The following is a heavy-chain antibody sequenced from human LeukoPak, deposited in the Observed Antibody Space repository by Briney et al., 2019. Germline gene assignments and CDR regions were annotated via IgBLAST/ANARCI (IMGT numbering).Heavy chain of an antibody. CDR3: ARGAPESDYYDSSSYYSFDY. Sequence: ASVKVSCKASGYTFTSYGISWVRQAPGQGLEWMGWISAYNGNTNYAQKLQGRVTMTTDTSTSTAYMELSSLRSDDTAVYYCARGAPESDYYDSSSYYSFDYWGQGTLVTVSS. CDR2: ISAYNGNT. CDR1: GYTFTSYG. J-gene: IGHJ4*02. D-gene: IGHD3-22*01. V-gene: IGHV1-18*01.